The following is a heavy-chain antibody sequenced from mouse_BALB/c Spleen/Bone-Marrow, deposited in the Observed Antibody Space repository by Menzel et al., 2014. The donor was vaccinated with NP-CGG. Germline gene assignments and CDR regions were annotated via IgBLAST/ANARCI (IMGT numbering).Heavy chain of an antibody. CDR2: IDPYYGGT. CDR1: GYSFTGYN. D-gene: IGHD2-4*01. J-gene: IGHJ4*01. CDR3: ARSGDYDIYYAMDF. Sequence: VQLQQSGPELEKPGASVKISCKASGYSFTGYNMNLVKQSNGKSLEWIGNIDPYYGGTSYNQKFKGKDTLTVDKSSSTVYRQLKSLTSEDSAVYYCARSGDYDIYYAMDFLGQGTSVTVSS. V-gene: IGHV1-39*01.